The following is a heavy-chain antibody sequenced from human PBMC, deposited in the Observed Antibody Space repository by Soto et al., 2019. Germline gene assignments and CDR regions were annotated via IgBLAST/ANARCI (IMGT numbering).Heavy chain of an antibody. CDR3: ARDQENYYDSSGYNSRYSYFKY. CDR2: IYAGNGNT. D-gene: IGHD3-22*01. Sequence: SVKASCKASGYTYASYAMHWVRQAPVQRLEWIGWIYAGNGNTKYAQKFQVRVTITRDTSASTAYMELSSLRSEDTAVYYCARDQENYYDSSGYNSRYSYFKYRRKGTLIAFSS. V-gene: IGHV1-3*01. CDR1: GYTYASYA. J-gene: IGHJ4*02.